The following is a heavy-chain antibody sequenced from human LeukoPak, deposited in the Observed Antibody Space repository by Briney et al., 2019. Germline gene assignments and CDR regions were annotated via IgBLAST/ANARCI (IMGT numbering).Heavy chain of an antibody. CDR3: ARERAVAGKLLVIVENWFDP. D-gene: IGHD6-19*01. CDR2: IYTSGST. Sequence: SETLSLTCTVSGGSISSGSYYWGWIRQPAGKGLEWIGRIYTSGSTNYNPSLKSRVTISVDTSKNQFSLKLSSVTAADTAVYYCARERAVAGKLLVIVENWFDPWGQGTLVTVSS. CDR1: GGSISSGSYY. V-gene: IGHV4-61*02. J-gene: IGHJ5*02.